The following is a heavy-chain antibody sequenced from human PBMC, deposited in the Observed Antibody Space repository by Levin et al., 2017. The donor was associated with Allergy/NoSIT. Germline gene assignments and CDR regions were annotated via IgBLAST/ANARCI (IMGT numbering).Heavy chain of an antibody. V-gene: IGHV4-59*01. CDR2: MYYTGST. D-gene: IGHD6-19*01. J-gene: IGHJ4*02. CDR1: GGSISSYY. Sequence: SETLSLTCTVSGGSISSYYWSWIRQPPGKGLEWIGYMYYTGSTYYNPSLKSRVTISVDTSKNQFSLKLSSVTAADTAVYYCATYWLGNFDYWGQGTLVTVSS. CDR3: ATYWLGNFDY.